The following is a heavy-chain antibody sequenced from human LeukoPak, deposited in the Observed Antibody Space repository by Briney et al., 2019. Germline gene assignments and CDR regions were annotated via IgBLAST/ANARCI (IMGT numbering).Heavy chain of an antibody. CDR3: AKLGLGEAMATDFDY. V-gene: IGHV3-30*18. CDR2: ITYDGSNK. CDR1: GFTYSRYG. Sequence: GGSLRLSCAASGFTYSRYGMHWVRQAPGKGLEWVAVITYDGSNKYYADSVKGRFTISRDNSKNTLYLQMNRLRAEDTAVYYCAKLGLGEAMATDFDYWGQGTLVTVSS. D-gene: IGHD5-18*01. J-gene: IGHJ4*02.